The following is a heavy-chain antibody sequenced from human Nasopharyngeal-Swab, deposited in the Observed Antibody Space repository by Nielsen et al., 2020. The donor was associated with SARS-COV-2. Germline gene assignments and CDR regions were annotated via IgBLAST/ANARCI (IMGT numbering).Heavy chain of an antibody. J-gene: IGHJ4*02. V-gene: IGHV1-18*01. CDR3: ARDRGLEGYAYGVLDY. D-gene: IGHD5-18*01. CDR2: IRGDNGYT. Sequence: ASVKVSCKASGYTFTTLGISWVRQAPGQGLEWMGWIRGDNGYTKYAQKFQDRVTLTRDTSTTTAYMELRSPGYDDTAVYYCARDRGLEGYAYGVLDYWGQGNLVTVSS. CDR1: GYTFTTLG.